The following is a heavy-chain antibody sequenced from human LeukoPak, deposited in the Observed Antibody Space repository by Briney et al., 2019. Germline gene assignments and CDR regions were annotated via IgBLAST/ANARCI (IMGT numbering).Heavy chain of an antibody. Sequence: ASVKVSCMASGYTFTGYYMHWVRQAPGQGLEWMGWINPNSGGTNYAQKFQGRVTMTRDTSISTAYMELSRLRSDDTAVYYCARDTYYYDSLERYYYGMDVWGQGTTVTVSS. CDR2: INPNSGGT. CDR3: ARDTYYYDSLERYYYGMDV. CDR1: GYTFTGYY. V-gene: IGHV1-2*02. D-gene: IGHD3-22*01. J-gene: IGHJ6*02.